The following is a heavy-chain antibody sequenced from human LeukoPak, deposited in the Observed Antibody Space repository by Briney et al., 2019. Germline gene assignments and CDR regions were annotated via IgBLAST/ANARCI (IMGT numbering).Heavy chain of an antibody. CDR1: GFTFDDYA. CDR3: AKSGGVRPPYYFDY. J-gene: IGHJ4*02. V-gene: IGHV3-43D*03. D-gene: IGHD3-10*01. CDR2: ISWDGGST. Sequence: QTGGSLRLSCAAAGFTFDDYAMHWVRQAPGKGLERVSLISWDGGSTYYADSLKGRFTISRDNSKNSLYLQMNSLIAEDTALYSCAKSGGVRPPYYFDYWGQGTLVTVSS.